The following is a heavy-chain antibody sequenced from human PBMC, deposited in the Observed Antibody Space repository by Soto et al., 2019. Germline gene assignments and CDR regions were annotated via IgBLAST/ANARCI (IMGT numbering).Heavy chain of an antibody. CDR2: ISSSSSTI. J-gene: IGHJ6*03. CDR1: GFTFSSYS. CDR3: ARGSRNYYYYMDV. V-gene: IGHV3-48*01. Sequence: PGGSLRLSCAASGFTFSSYSMNWVRQAPGKGLEWVSYISSSSSTIYYADSVKGRFTISRDNAKNSLYLQMNSLRAEDTAVYYCARGSRNYYYYMDVWGKGTTVTVSS.